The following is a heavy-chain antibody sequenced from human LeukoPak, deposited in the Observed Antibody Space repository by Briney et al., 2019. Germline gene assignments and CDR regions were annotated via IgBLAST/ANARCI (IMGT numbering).Heavy chain of an antibody. CDR1: GGTFSSYA. V-gene: IGHV1-69*05. CDR3: ARGDAVIFGDYGPYYYYYMDV. CDR2: IIPIFGTA. D-gene: IGHD4-17*01. Sequence: SVKVSCKASGGTFSSYAISWVRQAPGQGLEWMGGIIPIFGTANYAQKFQGRVTITTDESTSTAYMELSSLRSEDTAVFSCARGDAVIFGDYGPYYYYYMDVCGKGTTVTVSS. J-gene: IGHJ6*03.